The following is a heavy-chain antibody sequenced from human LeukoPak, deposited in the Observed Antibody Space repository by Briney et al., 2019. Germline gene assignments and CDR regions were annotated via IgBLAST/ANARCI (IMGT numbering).Heavy chain of an antibody. D-gene: IGHD3-22*01. Sequence: PSETLSLXCTVSGGFISSYYWSWIRQPAGKGLEWIGRIYTSGSTNYNPSLKSRVTMSVDTSKNQFSLKLSSVTAADTAVYYCTRGDSSGLEYYFDYWGQGTLVTVSS. V-gene: IGHV4-4*07. CDR2: IYTSGST. CDR3: TRGDSSGLEYYFDY. CDR1: GGFISSYY. J-gene: IGHJ4*02.